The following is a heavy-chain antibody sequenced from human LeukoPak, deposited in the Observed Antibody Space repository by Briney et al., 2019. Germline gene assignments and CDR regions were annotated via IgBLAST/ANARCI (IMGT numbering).Heavy chain of an antibody. Sequence: PSDTVSLTRAVYSGSFSDYYWTWIRQSPGNGLEWIGEINESGSYHNNPPLKSRVTISVDTSKNQFSLKLRSVTAADSALYFWARARINGKFDTWGPGTQVTVSS. CDR2: INESGSY. CDR1: SGSFSDYY. V-gene: IGHV4-34*01. CDR3: ARARINGKFDT. D-gene: IGHD2-15*01. J-gene: IGHJ5*02.